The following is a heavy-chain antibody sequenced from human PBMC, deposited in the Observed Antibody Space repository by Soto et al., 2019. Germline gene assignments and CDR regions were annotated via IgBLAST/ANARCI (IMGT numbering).Heavy chain of an antibody. Sequence: SETLSLTCTVSGGSISSGGYYWSWIRQHPGKGLEWIGYIYYSGSTYYNPSLKSRVTISVDTSKNQFSLKLSSVTAADTAVYYCARVGAAAGIDYWGQGNLVTVS. CDR1: GGSISSGGYY. D-gene: IGHD6-13*01. J-gene: IGHJ4*02. CDR2: IYYSGST. V-gene: IGHV4-31*03. CDR3: ARVGAAAGIDY.